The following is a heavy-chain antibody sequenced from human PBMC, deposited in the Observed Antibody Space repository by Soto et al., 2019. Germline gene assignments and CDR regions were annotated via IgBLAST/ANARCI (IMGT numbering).Heavy chain of an antibody. CDR3: VRATYFSDSSCYTRCFDY. Sequence: GGSLRLSCATSGFTFRGSSIHWVRQSSGKGLEWICRIRSRANAYATAYATSLKDRFTIYRDDSKSTSYLQMNSLKTEDTAVYYCVRATYFSDSSCYTRCFDYWGQGTLVTVSS. CDR2: IRSRANAYAT. CDR1: GFTFRGSS. V-gene: IGHV3-73*01. D-gene: IGHD3-22*01. J-gene: IGHJ4*02.